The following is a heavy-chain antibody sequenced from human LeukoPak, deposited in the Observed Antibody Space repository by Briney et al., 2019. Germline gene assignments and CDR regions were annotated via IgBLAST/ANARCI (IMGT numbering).Heavy chain of an antibody. CDR3: ARDSSGYPDY. CDR2: IYYSGST. V-gene: IGHV4-59*01. CDR1: GGSISSYY. D-gene: IGHD3-22*01. J-gene: IGHJ4*02. Sequence: SETLSLTCTVSGGSISSYYWSWIPQPPGKGLEWIGYIYYSGSTNYYPSLKSRVTISVDTSKNQFFMKLSSVTAEDTAVYYCARDSSGYPDYWGQGTLVTVSS.